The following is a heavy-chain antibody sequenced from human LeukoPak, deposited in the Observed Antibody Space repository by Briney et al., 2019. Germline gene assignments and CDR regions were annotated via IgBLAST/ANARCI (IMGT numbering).Heavy chain of an antibody. CDR2: IYYSGST. Sequence: SETLSLTCTVSGGSISSYYWSWIRQPPGKGPEWIGYIYYSGSTNYNPSLKSRVTISVDTSKNQFSLKLSSVTAADTAVYYCAGGYSLDYWGQGTLVTVSS. J-gene: IGHJ4*02. CDR1: GGSISSYY. V-gene: IGHV4-59*01. D-gene: IGHD5-18*01. CDR3: AGGYSLDY.